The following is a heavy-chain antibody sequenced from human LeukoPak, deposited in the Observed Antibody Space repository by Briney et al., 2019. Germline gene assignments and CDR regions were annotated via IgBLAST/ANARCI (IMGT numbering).Heavy chain of an antibody. D-gene: IGHD3-9*01. V-gene: IGHV3-21*01. CDR2: ISSGSSYI. J-gene: IGHJ3*02. CDR3: ARAYDVLRYFDWLLPDAFDI. CDR1: GFTFSSYS. Sequence: GGSLRLSCAASGFTFSSYSMNWARQAPGKGLEWVSSISSGSSYIYYADSVKGRFTISRDNAKNSLYLQMNSLRAEDTAVYYCARAYDVLRYFDWLLPDAFDIWGQGTMVTVSS.